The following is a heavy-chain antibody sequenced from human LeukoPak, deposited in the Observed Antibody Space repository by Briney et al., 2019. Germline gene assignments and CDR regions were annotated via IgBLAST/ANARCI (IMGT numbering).Heavy chain of an antibody. D-gene: IGHD3-10*01. CDR1: GYTFTSYY. CDR3: ARRRGDGDAFDI. J-gene: IGHJ3*02. V-gene: IGHV1-2*02. Sequence: ASVKVSCKASGYTFTSYYMHWVRQAPGQGLEWMGWINPNSGGTNYAQKFQGRVTMTRDTSISTAYVELSRLRSDDTAVYYCARRRGDGDAFDIWGQGTMVTVSS. CDR2: INPNSGGT.